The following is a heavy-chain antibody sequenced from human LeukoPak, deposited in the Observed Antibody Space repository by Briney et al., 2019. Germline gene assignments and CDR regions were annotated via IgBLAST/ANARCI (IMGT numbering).Heavy chain of an antibody. CDR2: IYYSGST. V-gene: IGHV4-30-4*08. D-gene: IGHD3-9*01. CDR1: GGSISSGDYY. CDR3: ARDRADDRDDAFDI. J-gene: IGHJ3*02. Sequence: SQTPSLTCTVSGGSISSGDYYWSWIRQPPGKGLEWIGYIYYSGSTYYNPSLKSRVTISVDTSKNQFSLKLSSVTAADTAVYYCARDRADDRDDAFDIWGQGTMVTVSS.